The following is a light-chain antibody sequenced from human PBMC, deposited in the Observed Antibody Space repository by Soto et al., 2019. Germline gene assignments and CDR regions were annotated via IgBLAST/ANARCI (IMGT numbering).Light chain of an antibody. J-gene: IGKJ2*01. CDR1: QSVRSK. CDR3: QQYDNWPAMYT. Sequence: EIVMTQSPATLSVSPGERATLSCRASQSVRSKLAWYQQKLGQAPRLLIYGASTRATGIPARFSGSGSGTEFTLTLSSRQSEDFAVYYCQQYDNWPAMYTFGRGTKLEIK. V-gene: IGKV3-15*01. CDR2: GAS.